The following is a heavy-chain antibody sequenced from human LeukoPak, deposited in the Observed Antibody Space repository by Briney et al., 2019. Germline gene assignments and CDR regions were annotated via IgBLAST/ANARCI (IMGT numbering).Heavy chain of an antibody. Sequence: GGSRRLSCAASAFTFSSAWMNWVRQPPGKGLEWVGRIKRKTDGETTKYAAPVQRRFTIPRDESTTTRYLQMNSLKTEDTAVYYCTTGYTSTAHVHCWGQGTLLTVSS. CDR1: AFTFSSAW. CDR2: IKRKTDGETT. D-gene: IGHD6-13*01. V-gene: IGHV3-15*01. CDR3: TTGYTSTAHVHC. J-gene: IGHJ4*02.